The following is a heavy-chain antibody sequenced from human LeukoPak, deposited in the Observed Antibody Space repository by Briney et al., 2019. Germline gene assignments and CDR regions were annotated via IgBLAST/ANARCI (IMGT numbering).Heavy chain of an antibody. V-gene: IGHV3-7*03. CDR1: GFMFSGFW. CDR2: IKEDGSAT. Sequence: TGGSLRLSCAASGFMFSGFWMTWVRQAPGKGLEWVAHIKEDGSATKSIDAVKGRFTISRDNAKNSLYLQMNSLRAEDTAVYYCVRDIGWFRFDYWGQGTLVTASS. J-gene: IGHJ4*02. D-gene: IGHD6-19*01. CDR3: VRDIGWFRFDY.